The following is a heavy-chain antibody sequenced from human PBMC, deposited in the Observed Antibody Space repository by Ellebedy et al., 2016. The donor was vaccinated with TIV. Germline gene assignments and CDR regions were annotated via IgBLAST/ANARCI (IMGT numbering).Heavy chain of an antibody. CDR3: ARDRTPRAYFDWFTLDP. CDR2: ITWNGAFI. Sequence: SLKISCAASGFTFDDHAMHWVRQSPGKGLEWIAGITWNGAFIKYADSVQGRFTISRDSAKNSLYLEMNSLRPEDTALYYCARDRTPRAYFDWFTLDPWGQGTQVTVTS. D-gene: IGHD3-9*01. CDR1: GFTFDDHA. V-gene: IGHV3-9*01. J-gene: IGHJ5*02.